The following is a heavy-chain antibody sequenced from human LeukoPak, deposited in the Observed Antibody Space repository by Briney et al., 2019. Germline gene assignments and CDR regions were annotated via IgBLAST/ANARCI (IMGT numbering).Heavy chain of an antibody. J-gene: IGHJ4*02. V-gene: IGHV3-30-3*01. D-gene: IGHD6-13*01. CDR3: ARGSRIAAAGTSFDY. CDR1: GFTFSSYA. Sequence: GGSLRLSCAASGFTFSSYAMHWVRQAPGKGLEWVAVISYDGSNKYCADSVKGRFTISRDNSKNTLYLQMNSLRAEDTAVYYCARGSRIAAAGTSFDYWGQGTLVTVSS. CDR2: ISYDGSNK.